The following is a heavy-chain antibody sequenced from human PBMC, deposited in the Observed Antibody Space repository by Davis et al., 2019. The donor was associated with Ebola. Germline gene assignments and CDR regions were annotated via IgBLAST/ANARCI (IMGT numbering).Heavy chain of an antibody. D-gene: IGHD2-15*01. V-gene: IGHV4-59*01. CDR2: IYYSGST. CDR3: ARTQGYCSGGSCYGGDFDY. Sequence: SETLSLTCTVSGGSISSYYWSWMRQPPGKGLEWIGYIYYSGSTNYNPSLKSRVTISVDTSKNQFSLKLSSMTAADTAVYYCARTQGYCSGGSCYGGDFDYWGQGTLVTVSS. J-gene: IGHJ4*02. CDR1: GGSISSYY.